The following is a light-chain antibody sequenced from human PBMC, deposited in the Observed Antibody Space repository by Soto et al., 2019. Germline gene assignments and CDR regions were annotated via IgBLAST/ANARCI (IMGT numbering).Light chain of an antibody. V-gene: IGLV2-14*03. CDR2: DVN. J-gene: IGLJ1*01. Sequence: QSGLTQPASVSGSPGQSVTISGTGASSDVGAYEHVSWYQQHPGRAPKLILYDVNNRPSGVSNHFSGSKSGNTASLVISGLQANDEADYYCSSYSTTNILVFGSGTKVTVL. CDR3: SSYSTTNILV. CDR1: SSDVGAYEH.